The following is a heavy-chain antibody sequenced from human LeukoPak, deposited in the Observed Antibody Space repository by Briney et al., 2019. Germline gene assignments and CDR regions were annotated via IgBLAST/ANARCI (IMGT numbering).Heavy chain of an antibody. CDR1: GDSISIGDYR. CDR2: IYYIGTA. CDR3: ARARGDSPRIYYYMDV. J-gene: IGHJ6*03. Sequence: SETLSLTCSVSGDSISIGDYRWSWIRQSPGKGLEWIGYIYYIGTAYYNPSRRSRVALSADTSKNQFSLKLNSVTVADSAVYFCARARGDSPRIYYYMDVWGKGTTVTVSS. D-gene: IGHD3-16*01. V-gene: IGHV4-30-4*01.